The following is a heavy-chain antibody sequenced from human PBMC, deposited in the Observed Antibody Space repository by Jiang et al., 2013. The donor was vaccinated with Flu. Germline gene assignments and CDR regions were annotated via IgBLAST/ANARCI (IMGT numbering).Heavy chain of an antibody. J-gene: IGHJ6*01. CDR3: ARASITLGSGEEINYYFYGMDV. CDR1: GDSVSSSSAA. V-gene: IGHV6-1*01. CDR2: TSYRSRWYN. D-gene: IGHD3-10*02. Sequence: QTLSLTCAISGDSVSSSSAAWNWIRQSPSRGLEWLGRTSYRSRWYNDYAVSVKSRIIIKSDTSKNHFSLQLNYVTPEDTAVYYCARASITLGSGEEINYYFYGMDV.